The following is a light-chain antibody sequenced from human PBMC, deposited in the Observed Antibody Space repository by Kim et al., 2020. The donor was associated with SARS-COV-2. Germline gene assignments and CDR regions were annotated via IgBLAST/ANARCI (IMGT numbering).Light chain of an antibody. CDR2: QDS. J-gene: IGLJ3*02. Sequence: VSPGQTASITCSGDKLGDKYACWYQQKPGQSPVLVIYQDSKRPSGIPERFSGSNSGNTATLTISGTQAMDEADDYCQAWDSSTAVFGGGTQLTVL. CDR3: QAWDSSTAV. V-gene: IGLV3-1*01. CDR1: KLGDKY.